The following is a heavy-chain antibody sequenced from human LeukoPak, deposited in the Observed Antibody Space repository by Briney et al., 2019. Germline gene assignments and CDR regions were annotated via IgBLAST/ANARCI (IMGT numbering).Heavy chain of an antibody. CDR3: ARDRGRNSFDY. V-gene: IGHV3-7*01. J-gene: IGHJ4*02. D-gene: IGHD1-14*01. CDR2: MKPDGSES. Sequence: PGGSLRLSCAASGFTFDDYGLSWVRQAPGKGLEWVASMKPDGSESWYVDSVKGRFTISRDNSKNSLYLQLTSLRAEDTALYYCARDRGRNSFDYWGQGTLVSVSS. CDR1: GFTFDDYG.